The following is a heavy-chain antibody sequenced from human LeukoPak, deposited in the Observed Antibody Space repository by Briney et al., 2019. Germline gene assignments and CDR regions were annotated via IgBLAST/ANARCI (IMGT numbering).Heavy chain of an antibody. Sequence: GGSLRLSCAASRFTFSTYVVNGVRPAPAKGVEGVSTISGRGCNTYYADSVKGRSTISRDNSKNTLYLQMNSLRAEDTAVYYCAELPLGIVVVPAAAFPPHFDYWGQGTLVTVSS. CDR1: RFTFSTYV. V-gene: IGHV3-23*01. CDR2: ISGRGCNT. J-gene: IGHJ4*02. CDR3: AELPLGIVVVPAAAFPPHFDY. D-gene: IGHD2-2*01.